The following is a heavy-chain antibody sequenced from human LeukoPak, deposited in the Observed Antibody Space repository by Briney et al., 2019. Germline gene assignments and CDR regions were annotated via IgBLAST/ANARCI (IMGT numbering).Heavy chain of an antibody. J-gene: IGHJ4*02. Sequence: SETLSLTCTVSGGSISSGGYYWSWIRQPAGKGLEWIGRIYSSGSTNYNPSLKSRVTMSVDTSKSQFSLKLSSVTAADTAVYYCARGMITSGGLHYWGQGTLVTVSS. CDR3: ARGMITSGGLHY. D-gene: IGHD3-22*01. CDR1: GGSISSGGYY. V-gene: IGHV4-61*02. CDR2: IYSSGST.